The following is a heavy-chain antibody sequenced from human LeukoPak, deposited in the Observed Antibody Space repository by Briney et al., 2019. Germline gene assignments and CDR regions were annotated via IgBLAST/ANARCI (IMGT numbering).Heavy chain of an antibody. CDR1: VVSISSSSYY. V-gene: IGHV4-39*01. Sequence: PSETLSLTCSVSVVSISSSSYYWGWIRQPPGKGLEWIGSIYYSGSTYYNPSLKSRVTISVDTSKNQFSLKLSSVTASHTAVYYCARPDVVVVAGYFDYWGQGTLVTVSS. J-gene: IGHJ4*02. CDR3: ARPDVVVVAGYFDY. CDR2: IYYSGST. D-gene: IGHD2-15*01.